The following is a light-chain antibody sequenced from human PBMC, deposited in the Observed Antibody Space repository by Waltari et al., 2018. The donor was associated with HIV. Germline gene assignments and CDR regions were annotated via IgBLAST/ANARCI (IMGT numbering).Light chain of an antibody. CDR2: GSG. Sequence: QSVLTQPPSVSGAPGQRVTISCTGSSSNIGAGNDVHWHQQLPGTATTHLLYGSGNRPSEGPVRFSGSKSGTSASLAITGRQAGDEADYYCQSYDNGLSGFVVFGGGTKLTVL. V-gene: IGLV1-40*01. CDR1: SSNIGAGND. J-gene: IGLJ2*01. CDR3: QSYDNGLSGFVV.